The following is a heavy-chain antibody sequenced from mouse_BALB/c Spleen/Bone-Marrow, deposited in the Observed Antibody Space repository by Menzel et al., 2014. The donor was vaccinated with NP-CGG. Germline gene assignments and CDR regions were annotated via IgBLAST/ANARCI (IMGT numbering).Heavy chain of an antibody. Sequence: QVHVKHSGAELARPGASVKMSCKASGYTFTNYTMHWVKQRPGQGLEWIGYINPSSGYTNYNQKLKDTATLTADKSSSTAYMQLSSLTSADSAVYYCARGKTGFYGMDYWGQGASVTVSS. CDR3: ARGKTGFYGMDY. CDR1: GYTFTNYT. V-gene: IGHV1-4*01. D-gene: IGHD4-1*01. J-gene: IGHJ4*01. CDR2: INPSSGYT.